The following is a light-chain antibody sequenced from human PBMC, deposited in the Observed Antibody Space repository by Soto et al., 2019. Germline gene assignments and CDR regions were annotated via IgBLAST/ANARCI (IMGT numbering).Light chain of an antibody. Sequence: DIVMTQSLLSLPVTPGEPASISCRSSQSLLHSNGDNNLDWYLQKPGQSPQLLIYLGSNRDSGVPDRFSSSGSGTDFTLKISRVEAEDVGVYYCMQALQTPRTFGQGTKLEIK. J-gene: IGKJ2*02. CDR3: MQALQTPRT. CDR2: LGS. CDR1: QSLLHSNGDNN. V-gene: IGKV2-28*01.